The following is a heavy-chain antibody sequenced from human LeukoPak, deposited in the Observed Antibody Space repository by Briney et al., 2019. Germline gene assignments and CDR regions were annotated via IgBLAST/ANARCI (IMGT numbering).Heavy chain of an antibody. V-gene: IGHV1-69*02. CDR2: IIPILGIA. J-gene: IGHJ3*02. CDR3: ASDYDFWSGYSLSETRPIGI. Sequence: SVKVSCKASGGTFSSYTISWVRQAPGQGLEWMGRIIPILGIANYAQKFQGRVTITADKSTSTAYMELSSLRSEDTAVYYCASDYDFWSGYSLSETRPIGIWGQGTMVTVSS. CDR1: GGTFSSYT. D-gene: IGHD3-3*01.